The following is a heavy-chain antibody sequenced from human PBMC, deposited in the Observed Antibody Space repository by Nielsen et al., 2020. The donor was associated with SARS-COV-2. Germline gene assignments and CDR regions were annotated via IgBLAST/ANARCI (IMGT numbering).Heavy chain of an antibody. J-gene: IGHJ4*02. CDR1: GFTFDDYA. V-gene: IGHV3-9*01. CDR2: ISWNSGSI. D-gene: IGHD3-10*01. CDR3: AKVGDYYGSGSPAPDY. Sequence: SLKISCAASGFTFDDYAMHWVRQAPGKGLEWVSGISWNSGSIGYADSVKGRFTISRDNAKNSLYLQMNSLRAEDTALYYCAKVGDYYGSGSPAPDYWGQGTPVTVSS.